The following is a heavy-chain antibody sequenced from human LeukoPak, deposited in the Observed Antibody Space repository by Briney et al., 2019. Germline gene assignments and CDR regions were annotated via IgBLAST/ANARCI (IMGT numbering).Heavy chain of an antibody. CDR1: GFTLSSYE. J-gene: IGHJ4*02. CDR2: ISSSGSTI. Sequence: GGSLRLSCAASGFTLSSYEMNWVRQAPGKGLEWVSYISSSGSTIYYADSVKGRFTISRDNAKNSLYLQMNSLRAEDTAVYYCARDRTYLDYWGQGTLVTVSS. V-gene: IGHV3-48*03. CDR3: ARDRTYLDY.